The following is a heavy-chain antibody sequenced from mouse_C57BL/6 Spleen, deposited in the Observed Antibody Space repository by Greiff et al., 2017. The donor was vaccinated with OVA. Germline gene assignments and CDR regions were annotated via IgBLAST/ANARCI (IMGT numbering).Heavy chain of an antibody. CDR2: ISAGGSYT. J-gene: IGHJ4*01. D-gene: IGHD1-1*01. CDR3: AGGLLGSMDY. V-gene: IGHV5-4*01. Sequence: EVQGVESGGGLVKPGGSLKLSCAASGFTFSSYAMSWVRQTPEKRLEWVATISAGGSYTYYTDNVKGQFTISRDNAKNNLYMQMSHLKSEDTAMYYCAGGLLGSMDYWGQGTSVTVSS. CDR1: GFTFSSYA.